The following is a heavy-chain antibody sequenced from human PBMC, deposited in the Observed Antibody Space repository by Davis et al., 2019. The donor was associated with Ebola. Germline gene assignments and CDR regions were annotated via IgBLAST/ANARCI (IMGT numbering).Heavy chain of an antibody. CDR3: ARDSRGTVTIGGHYYGMDV. J-gene: IGHJ6*02. D-gene: IGHD4-17*01. Sequence: AASVKVSCKASGYTFTSYYMHWVRQAPGQGLEWMGIINPSGGSTSYAQKLQGRVTMTTDTSTSTAYMELRSLRSDDTAVYYCARDSRGTVTIGGHYYGMDVWGQGTTVTVSS. CDR1: GYTFTSYY. CDR2: INPSGGST. V-gene: IGHV1-46*01.